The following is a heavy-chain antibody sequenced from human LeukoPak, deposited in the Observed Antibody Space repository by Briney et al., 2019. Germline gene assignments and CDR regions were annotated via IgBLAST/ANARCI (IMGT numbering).Heavy chain of an antibody. D-gene: IGHD6-13*01. CDR1: GYTFTSYA. CDR2: INAGNGNT. CDR3: AREGYSSNWDNWYFDL. V-gene: IGHV1-3*01. J-gene: IGHJ2*01. Sequence: GASVKVSCKASGYTFTSYAMHWVRQAPGQRLEWMGWINAGNGNTKYSQKFQGRVTITRDTSASTAYMELSSLRSEDTAVYYCAREGYSSNWDNWYFDLWGRGTLVTVSS.